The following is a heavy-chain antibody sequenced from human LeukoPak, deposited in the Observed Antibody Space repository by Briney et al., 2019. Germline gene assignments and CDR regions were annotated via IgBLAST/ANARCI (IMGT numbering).Heavy chain of an antibody. D-gene: IGHD2-15*01. CDR3: AKNGDRGAYCSGGSCYPYYYYNMDV. V-gene: IGHV3-23*01. Sequence: QSGGSLRLSCAASGFTFSSFGMSWVRQAPGKGLEWVSAISSTGGTAYYADSVKGRFTISRDNSKDTLYLQMNSLRAEDTAIYYCAKNGDRGAYCSGGSCYPYYYYNMDVWGKGTTVTISS. CDR2: ISSTGGTA. J-gene: IGHJ6*03. CDR1: GFTFSSFG.